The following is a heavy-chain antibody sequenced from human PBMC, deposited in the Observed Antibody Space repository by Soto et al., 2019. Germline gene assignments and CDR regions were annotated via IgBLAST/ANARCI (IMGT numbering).Heavy chain of an antibody. CDR3: AREETAWPLAYGLDV. D-gene: IGHD2-21*02. V-gene: IGHV3-72*01. CDR2: TRDRLNDHTT. J-gene: IGHJ6*02. Sequence: PGGSLRLSCAISGFTLSDHYIDWVRQAPGEGLEWVGRTRDRLNDHTTEYAASVKGRFTISRDNAKNSLSLQMNSLRVEDTAVYYCAREETAWPLAYGLDVWGQGTAVTVSS. CDR1: GFTLSDHY.